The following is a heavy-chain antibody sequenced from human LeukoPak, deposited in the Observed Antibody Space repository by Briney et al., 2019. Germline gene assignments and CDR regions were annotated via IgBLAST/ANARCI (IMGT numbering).Heavy chain of an antibody. CDR3: ASTDDYGDYGARRGFDP. V-gene: IGHV1-69*05. CDR2: IIPIFGTA. D-gene: IGHD4-17*01. CDR1: GGTFSSYA. Sequence: ASVKVSCKASGGTFSSYAISWVRLAPGQGLEWMGGIIPIFGTANYAQKFQGRVTITTDESTSTAYMELSSLRSEDTAVYYCASTDDYGDYGARRGFDPWGQGTLVTVSS. J-gene: IGHJ5*02.